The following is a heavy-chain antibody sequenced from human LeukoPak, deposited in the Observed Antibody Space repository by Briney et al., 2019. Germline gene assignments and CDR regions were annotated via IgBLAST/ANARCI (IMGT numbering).Heavy chain of an antibody. V-gene: IGHV3-23*01. CDR2: ISGSGGST. CDR3: AKDLLPRSTSSEDY. D-gene: IGHD2-2*01. J-gene: IGHJ4*02. CDR1: GFTFSSYA. Sequence: PGGSLRLSCAASGFTFSSYAMSWVRQAPGKGLEWVSAISGSGGSTYYADSVKGRFTISRDNSKNTLYLQMNSLRAEDTAVYYCAKDLLPRSTSSEDYWGQGTLVTVSS.